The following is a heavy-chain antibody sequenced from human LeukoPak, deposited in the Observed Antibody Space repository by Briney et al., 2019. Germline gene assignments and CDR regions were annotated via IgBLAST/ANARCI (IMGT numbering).Heavy chain of an antibody. Sequence: ASVKVSCKASGYTFTTYSIHWVRQAPGQRLERMGRINGGNDNTRYSQKFQGRVTITRDTSASTAYMELSRLRSDDTAVYYCARGSYGGNRQYYFDYWGQGTLVTVSS. CDR1: GYTFTTYS. D-gene: IGHD4-23*01. CDR2: INGGNDNT. CDR3: ARGSYGGNRQYYFDY. V-gene: IGHV1-3*01. J-gene: IGHJ4*02.